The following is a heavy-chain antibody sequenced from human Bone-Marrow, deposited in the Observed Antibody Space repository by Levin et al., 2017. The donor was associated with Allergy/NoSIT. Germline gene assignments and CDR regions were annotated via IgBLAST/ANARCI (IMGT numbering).Heavy chain of an antibody. J-gene: IGHJ6*02. CDR2: IKSKTDGGTT. Sequence: GGSLRLSCAASGFTFSNAWMSWVRQAPGKGLEWVGRIKSKTDGGTTDYAAPVKGRFTISRDDSKNTLYLQMNSLKTEDTAVYYCTTDSIVVVPAAILHYYGMDVWGQGTTVTVSS. D-gene: IGHD2-2*01. CDR3: TTDSIVVVPAAILHYYGMDV. CDR1: GFTFSNAW. V-gene: IGHV3-15*01.